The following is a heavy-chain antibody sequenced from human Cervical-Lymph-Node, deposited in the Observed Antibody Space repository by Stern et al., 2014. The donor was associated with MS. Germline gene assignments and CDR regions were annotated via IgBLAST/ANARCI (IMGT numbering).Heavy chain of an antibody. CDR1: SYTLTELS. J-gene: IGHJ4*02. Sequence: QVPLVQSGAEVKKPGASVKVSCKVSSYTLTELSVHWVRHAPGQGLEWMGGFDPEEIKTVYAQRFQGRITMTEDASTDTAYMQLSSLTSEDTAVYYCAAAPLAYYYDTTAYYSSYWGQGTLVTVSS. D-gene: IGHD3-22*01. CDR3: AAAPLAYYYDTTAYYSSY. CDR2: FDPEEIKT. V-gene: IGHV1-24*01.